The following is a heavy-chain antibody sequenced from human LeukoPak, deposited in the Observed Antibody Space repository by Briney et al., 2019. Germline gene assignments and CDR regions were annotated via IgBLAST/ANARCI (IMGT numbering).Heavy chain of an antibody. CDR2: IIPILGIA. D-gene: IGHD2-15*01. CDR1: GGTFSSYA. Sequence: GSSVKVSCKASGGTFSSYAISWVRQAPGQGLEWMGRIIPILGIANYAQKFQGRVTITADKSTSTAYMELSSLRSEDTAVYYCARVTSGGSPKSDWGQGTLVTVSS. CDR3: ARVTSGGSPKSD. J-gene: IGHJ4*02. V-gene: IGHV1-69*04.